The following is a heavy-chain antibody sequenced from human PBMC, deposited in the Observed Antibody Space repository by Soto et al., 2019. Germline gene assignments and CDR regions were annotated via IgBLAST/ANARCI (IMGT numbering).Heavy chain of an antibody. CDR2: ISSSSSYI. CDR3: AREGEYSSSWPRVWFDP. J-gene: IGHJ5*02. CDR1: GFTFSSYS. D-gene: IGHD6-13*01. Sequence: GGSLRLSCAASGFTFSSYSMNWVRQAPGKGLEWVSSISSSSSYIYYADSVKDRFTISRDNAKNSLYLQMNSLRAEDTAVYYCAREGEYSSSWPRVWFDPWGQGTLVTVSS. V-gene: IGHV3-21*01.